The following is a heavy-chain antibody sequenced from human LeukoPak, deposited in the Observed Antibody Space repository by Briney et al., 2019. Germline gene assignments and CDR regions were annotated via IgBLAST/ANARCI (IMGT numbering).Heavy chain of an antibody. CDR3: ARDDSLGGTYY. CDR2: IFHTGTT. D-gene: IGHD1-26*01. CDR1: GASTGSSDHY. Sequence: PSQTLSLTCTVSGASTGSSDHYWSWVRRTPGKGLEWLGFIFHTGTTYYNPSLQSRLRVSIDTSKNQFSLRLTSATAADTAIYYCARDDSLGGTYYWGPGTPVTVSS. J-gene: IGHJ4*02. V-gene: IGHV4-30-4*01.